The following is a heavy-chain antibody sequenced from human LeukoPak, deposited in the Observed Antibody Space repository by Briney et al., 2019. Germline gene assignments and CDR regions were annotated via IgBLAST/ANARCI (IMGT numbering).Heavy chain of an antibody. CDR3: ARDLFSVAAAGTDPSPWGY. J-gene: IGHJ4*02. CDR2: ISYDGSNK. Sequence: QPGGSLRLSCAASGFTFSSYAMHWVRQAPGKGLEWVAVISYDGSNKYYADSVKGRFTISRDNSKNTLYLQMNSLRAEDTAVYYCARDLFSVAAAGTDPSPWGYWGQGTLVTVSS. D-gene: IGHD6-13*01. V-gene: IGHV3-30-3*01. CDR1: GFTFSSYA.